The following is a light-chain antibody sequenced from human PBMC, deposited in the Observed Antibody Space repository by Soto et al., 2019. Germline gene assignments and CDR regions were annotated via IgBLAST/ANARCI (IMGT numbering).Light chain of an antibody. CDR3: QQYNNWPLT. V-gene: IGKV3-15*01. J-gene: IGKJ4*01. CDR1: QSLSSN. Sequence: EIVMTQSPATLSVSPGERATLSCRASQSLSSNLAWYQQKPGQAPRLLIYGASTRATGIPARFSGSGSRTEFTLTISSLQSEDFAVYYCQQYNNWPLTFGGGTKVEIK. CDR2: GAS.